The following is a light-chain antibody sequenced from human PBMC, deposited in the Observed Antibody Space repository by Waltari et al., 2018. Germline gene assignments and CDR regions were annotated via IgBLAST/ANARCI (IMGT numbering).Light chain of an antibody. CDR2: DAS. V-gene: IGKV1-13*02. CDR3: QQFNSYLFT. CDR1: QGISSA. Sequence: AIQLTQSPSSLSASVGDRVTITCRASQGISSALAWYQQKPGKAPKLLIYDASRLESGVPSRVSGSGSGTDFTLTISSLQPEDFATYYCQQFNSYLFTFGPGTKVDIK. J-gene: IGKJ3*01.